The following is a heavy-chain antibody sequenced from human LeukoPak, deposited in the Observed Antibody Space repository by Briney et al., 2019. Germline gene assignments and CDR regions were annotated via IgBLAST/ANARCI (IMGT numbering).Heavy chain of an antibody. J-gene: IGHJ6*03. CDR3: ARPRIAVAGTRGRGYYYYMDV. CDR1: GYTFTSYY. V-gene: IGHV1-46*01. D-gene: IGHD6-19*01. CDR2: INPSGGST. Sequence: ASVKVSCKASGYTFTSYYMHWVRQAPGQGLEWMGIINPSGGSTSYAQKFQGRVTMTRDMSTSTVYMELSSLRSEDTAVYYCARPRIAVAGTRGRGYYYYMDVWGKGTTVTVSS.